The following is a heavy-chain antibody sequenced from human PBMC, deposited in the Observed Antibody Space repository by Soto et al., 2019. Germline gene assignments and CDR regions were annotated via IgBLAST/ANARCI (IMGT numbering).Heavy chain of an antibody. CDR3: ARDRRGDQGIYYYYGMDV. Sequence: PGGSLRLSCAASGFTFSSYAMHWVRQAPGKGLEWVAVISYDGSNKYYADSVKGRFTISRDNSKNTLYLQMNSLRAEDTAVYYCARDRRGDQGIYYYYGMDVWGQGTTVTVSS. V-gene: IGHV3-30-3*01. J-gene: IGHJ6*02. CDR2: ISYDGSNK. CDR1: GFTFSSYA. D-gene: IGHD3-10*01.